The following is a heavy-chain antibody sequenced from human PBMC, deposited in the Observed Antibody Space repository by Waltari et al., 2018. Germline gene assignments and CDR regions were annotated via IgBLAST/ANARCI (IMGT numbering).Heavy chain of an antibody. CDR1: GGAITTGRYY. Sequence: QVQLQESGPGLVKPSQTLSLTCTVSGGAITTGRYYWTWIRQSAGKGLEWIGRVYITGRTVYNPSLESRVTISADTSRNQFSLTLSSVTAADTAIYYCARGRGMTTMSHYAFDIWGQGTMVTVSS. CDR2: VYITGRT. V-gene: IGHV4-61*02. D-gene: IGHD3-10*01. CDR3: ARGRGMTTMSHYAFDI. J-gene: IGHJ3*02.